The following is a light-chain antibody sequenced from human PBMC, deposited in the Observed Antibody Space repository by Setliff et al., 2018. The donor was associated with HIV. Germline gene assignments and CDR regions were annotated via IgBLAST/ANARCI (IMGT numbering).Light chain of an antibody. CDR1: SSDIGGYNY. CDR2: DVT. V-gene: IGLV2-14*01. J-gene: IGLJ2*01. CDR3: NSYASSSPVV. Sequence: QSALTQPASVSGSPGQSITISCTGTSSDIGGYNYVSWFQQHPGKAPKLIIYDVTKRPSGVSNRFSGSKSGNTASLTISGLQAEDEADYYCNSYASSSPVVFGGGTKVTV.